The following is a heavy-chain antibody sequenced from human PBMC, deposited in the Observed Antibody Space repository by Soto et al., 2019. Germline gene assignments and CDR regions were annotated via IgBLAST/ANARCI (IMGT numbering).Heavy chain of an antibody. CDR3: ARTMVRGGRTYYGMGV. Sequence: PSETLSLTCAVSGGSISSSNWWSWVRQPPGKGLEWIGEIYHSGSTNYNPSLKSRVTISVDKSKNQFSLKLSSVTAADTAVYYCARTMVRGGRTYYGMGVWGQGTTVTVSS. J-gene: IGHJ6*02. CDR2: IYHSGST. V-gene: IGHV4-4*02. CDR1: GGSISSSNW. D-gene: IGHD3-10*01.